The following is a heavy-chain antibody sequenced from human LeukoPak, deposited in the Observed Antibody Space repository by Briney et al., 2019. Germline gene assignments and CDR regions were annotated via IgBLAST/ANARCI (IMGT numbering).Heavy chain of an antibody. D-gene: IGHD6-13*01. CDR1: GGSINNYY. J-gene: IGHJ4*02. V-gene: IGHV4-59*08. CDR3: ARHKHSSRTFDY. CDR2: IHYSGST. Sequence: PSETLSLTCTVSGGSINNYYWSWIRLPPGKGLEWIGYIHYSGSTNYSPSLKSRLTISVDTSKNQFSLKLSSVTAADTAVYYCARHKHSSRTFDYWGQGTLVTVSS.